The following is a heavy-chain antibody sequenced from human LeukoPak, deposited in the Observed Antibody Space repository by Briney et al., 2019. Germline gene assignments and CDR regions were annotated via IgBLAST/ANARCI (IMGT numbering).Heavy chain of an antibody. CDR3: ARGRDYVWGSYRSHVPFDY. CDR2: INHSGST. D-gene: IGHD3-16*02. Sequence: SETLSLTCAVYGGSFSGYYWSWIRQSPGKGLEWIGEINHSGSTNYNPSLKSRVTISVDTSKNQFSLKLSSVTAADTAVYYCARGRDYVWGSYRSHVPFDYWGQGTLVTVSS. J-gene: IGHJ4*02. V-gene: IGHV4-34*01. CDR1: GGSFSGYY.